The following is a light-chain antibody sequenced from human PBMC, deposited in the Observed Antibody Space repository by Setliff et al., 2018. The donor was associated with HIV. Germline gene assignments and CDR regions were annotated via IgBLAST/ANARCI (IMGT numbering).Light chain of an antibody. V-gene: IGLV2-14*01. Sequence: ASVSGSPGQSITISCTGTSSDVGGYNYVSWYHQHPGKAPKLMIYEVSHRPSGVSNRFSGSKSGNTASLTISGLQTEDEADYYCSSYAITNTLPFGTGTKGTVL. J-gene: IGLJ1*01. CDR1: SSDVGGYNY. CDR2: EVS. CDR3: SSYAITNTLP.